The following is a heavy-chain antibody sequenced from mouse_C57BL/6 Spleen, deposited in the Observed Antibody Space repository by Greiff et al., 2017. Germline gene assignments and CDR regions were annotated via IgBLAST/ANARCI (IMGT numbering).Heavy chain of an antibody. CDR1: GYAFSSYW. D-gene: IGHD1-1*01. CDR3: ARLGYDGSSSDY. Sequence: QVQLQQSGAELVKPGASVKISCKASGYAFSSYWMNWVKQRPGKGLEWIGQIYPGDGDTNYNGKFKGKATLTADKSSSTAYMQLSSLTSEDSAVYFCARLGYDGSSSDYWGQGTTLTVSA. J-gene: IGHJ2*01. CDR2: IYPGDGDT. V-gene: IGHV1-80*01.